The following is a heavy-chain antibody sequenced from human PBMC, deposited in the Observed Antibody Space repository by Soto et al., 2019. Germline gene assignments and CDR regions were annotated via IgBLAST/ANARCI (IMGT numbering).Heavy chain of an antibody. Sequence: GASVNVYCKASGYTFTSYDINWVRQATGQGLEWMGWMNPNSGNTGYAQKFQGRVTMTRNTSISTAYMELSSLRSEDTAVYYCARAINAKDFWSPPGCWGQGTMVTVSS. J-gene: IGHJ3*01. CDR2: MNPNSGNT. CDR3: ARAINAKDFWSPPGC. D-gene: IGHD3-3*01. CDR1: GYTFTSYD. V-gene: IGHV1-8*01.